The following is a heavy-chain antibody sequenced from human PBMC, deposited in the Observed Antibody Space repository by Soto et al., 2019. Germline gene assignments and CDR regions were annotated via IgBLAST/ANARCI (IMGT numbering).Heavy chain of an antibody. CDR3: ARAIYCSSGFCSAYYFDY. Sequence: QVQLQESGPGLVKPSQTLSLTCTVSGGSISSGGYWSWIRQHPGKGLEWIGHFYYNGNTNYNPSLKSRVTMSVDTSKNHFSLKVSSVTAADTAVYYCARAIYCSSGFCSAYYFDYWGQGTLVTVSS. J-gene: IGHJ4*02. CDR1: GGSISSGGY. D-gene: IGHD2-15*01. V-gene: IGHV4-31*03. CDR2: FYYNGNT.